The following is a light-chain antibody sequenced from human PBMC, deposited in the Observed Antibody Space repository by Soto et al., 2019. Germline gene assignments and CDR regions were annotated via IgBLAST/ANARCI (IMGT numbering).Light chain of an antibody. CDR3: QQANTFALT. J-gene: IGKJ4*01. Sequence: EIQMTQSPSALSASVGDRATLTCRASQSINNWMAWYQLKPGKAPRLLIYSASSWVSGVPSRFSGSGSGTDFTLTISSLQPEDFATYYCQQANTFALTFGRGTKVDIK. CDR1: QSINNW. CDR2: SAS. V-gene: IGKV1-12*01.